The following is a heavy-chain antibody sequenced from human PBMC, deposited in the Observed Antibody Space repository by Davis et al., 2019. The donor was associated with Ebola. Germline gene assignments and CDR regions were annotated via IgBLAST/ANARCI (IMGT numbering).Heavy chain of an antibody. CDR1: GFTSSSYA. V-gene: IGHV3-23*01. Sequence: GGSLRLSCEASGFTSSSYAMSWVRQTPGRGLEWVSSFTDSGDSTYYADSVKGRFTISRDNSKNTLYLRMNSLRAEDTAVYYCARINYDFWSGDPRGLDVWGQGTTVTVSS. D-gene: IGHD3-3*01. CDR2: FTDSGDST. CDR3: ARINYDFWSGDPRGLDV. J-gene: IGHJ6*02.